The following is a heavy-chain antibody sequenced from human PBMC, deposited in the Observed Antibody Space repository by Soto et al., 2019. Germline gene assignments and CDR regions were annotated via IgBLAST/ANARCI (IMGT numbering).Heavy chain of an antibody. D-gene: IGHD3-16*01. CDR1: GGSISSYY. CDR3: ARGPRGYVYYHCMDV. Sequence: QVQVQESGPGLVKPSVTLSLTCTVSGGSISSYYVSWIRQSAGKGLEWIGRIDTSGTTNYNPSLKSRVTMSVDASKSQFSLNLSSVTAADTAVYYCARGPRGYVYYHCMDVWGQGTTVTVSS. V-gene: IGHV4-4*07. CDR2: IDTSGTT. J-gene: IGHJ6*02.